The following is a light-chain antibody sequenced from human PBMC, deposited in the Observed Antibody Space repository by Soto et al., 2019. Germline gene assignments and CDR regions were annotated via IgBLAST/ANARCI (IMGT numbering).Light chain of an antibody. J-gene: IGLJ2*01. CDR2: TND. CDR3: AARDDSLYGLL. CDR1: SSNVGINS. V-gene: IGLV1-44*01. Sequence: QSVLTQPPSTSGTPGQRVTISCSGSSSNVGINSVNWYQQFPGTAPRLLIYTNDQRPSGVPGRFSGSKSGTSASLAISGLQSEDEADYYCAARDDSLYGLLFGGGTKVTVL.